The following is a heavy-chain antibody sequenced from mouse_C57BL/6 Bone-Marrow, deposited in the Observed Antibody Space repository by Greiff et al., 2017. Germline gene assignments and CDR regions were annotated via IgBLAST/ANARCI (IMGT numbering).Heavy chain of an antibody. D-gene: IGHD2-4*01. CDR3: ARQEDLYDYLY. Sequence: VQLQESGAELARPGASVKLSCKASGYTFTSYGISWVKQRTGQGLEWIGEIYPRSGNTYYNEKFKGKATLTADKSSSTAYMELRSLTSEDSAVYFCARQEDLYDYLYWGQGTTLTVSS. V-gene: IGHV1-81*01. CDR1: GYTFTSYG. CDR2: IYPRSGNT. J-gene: IGHJ2*01.